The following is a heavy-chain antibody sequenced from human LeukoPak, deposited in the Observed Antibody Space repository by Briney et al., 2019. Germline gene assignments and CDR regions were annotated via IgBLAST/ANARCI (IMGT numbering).Heavy chain of an antibody. V-gene: IGHV3-64*01. J-gene: IGHJ4*02. CDR1: GFTFSSYA. CDR3: ARTDSSGFDDFDY. D-gene: IGHD3-22*01. Sequence: GGSLRLSCAASGFTFSSYAMHWVRQAPGKGLEYVSAISSNGGSTYYANSVKGRFTISRDNSKNTLYLQMGSLRAEDMAVYYCARTDSSGFDDFDYWGQGTLVTVSS. CDR2: ISSNGGST.